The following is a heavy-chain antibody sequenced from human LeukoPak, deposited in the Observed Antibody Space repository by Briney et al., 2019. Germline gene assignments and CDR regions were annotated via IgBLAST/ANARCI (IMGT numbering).Heavy chain of an antibody. CDR2: ISYDGSNK. Sequence: GGSLRLSCAASGFTFSSYAMHWVRQHPGKGLEWVAVISYDGSNKYYADSVKGRFTISRDNSKNTLYLQMNSLRAEDTAVYYCASFTVAGPFDYWGQGTLVTVSS. J-gene: IGHJ4*02. CDR3: ASFTVAGPFDY. D-gene: IGHD6-19*01. CDR1: GFTFSSYA. V-gene: IGHV3-30-3*01.